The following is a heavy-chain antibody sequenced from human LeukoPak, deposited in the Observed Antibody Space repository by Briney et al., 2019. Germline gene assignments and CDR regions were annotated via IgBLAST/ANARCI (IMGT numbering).Heavy chain of an antibody. CDR1: GCTFTGYY. D-gene: IGHD5-18*01. J-gene: IGHJ6*03. V-gene: IGHV1-2*02. CDR2: INPNSGGT. CDR3: GRDTARDYYYMDV. Sequence: ASVKVSCKASGCTFTGYYMHWVRQAPGQGLEWMGWINPNSGGTNYAQKFQGRVTMTRDTSISTAYMELSRLRSDDTAVYYCGRDTARDYYYMDVWGKGTTVTVSS.